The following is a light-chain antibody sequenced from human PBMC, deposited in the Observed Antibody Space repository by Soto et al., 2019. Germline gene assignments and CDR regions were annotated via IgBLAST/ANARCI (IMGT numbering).Light chain of an antibody. CDR1: QYISTY. CDR2: DAS. CDR3: QQRSNWPPEIT. Sequence: DIQMTQSPSTLAASVGDRVTITCRASQYISTYLAWYQQKLGKAPKLLIQDASSLESGVPSRFSGSGSGTEFTLTISSLQPDDFATYYCQQRSNWPPEITFGQGTRLEIK. J-gene: IGKJ5*01. V-gene: IGKV1-5*01.